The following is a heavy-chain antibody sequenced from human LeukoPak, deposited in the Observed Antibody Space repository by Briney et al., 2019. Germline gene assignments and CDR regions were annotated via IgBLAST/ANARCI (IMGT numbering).Heavy chain of an antibody. CDR3: AKFSSGWPLDY. J-gene: IGHJ4*02. CDR1: GFTFSSYG. Sequence: GRSLRLSCAASGFTFSSYGMHGVRQAPGKGGEGVAVISYDGSNKYYADSVKGGFTIPRDNSKNTLYLQMNSLSAEDTAVYYCAKFSSGWPLDYWGQGTLVTVSS. D-gene: IGHD6-19*01. CDR2: ISYDGSNK. V-gene: IGHV3-30*18.